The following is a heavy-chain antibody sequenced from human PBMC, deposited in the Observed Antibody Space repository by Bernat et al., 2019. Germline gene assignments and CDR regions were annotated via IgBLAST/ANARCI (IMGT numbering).Heavy chain of an antibody. Sequence: EVQLVESGGGLVQPGGSLRLSCAASGFTFSSYWMSWVRQAPGKGLEWVANIKQDGSEKYYVDSVKGRFTISRDNAKKSVYLQMKSLRAEDTAVYYCATLVVPGYHSYMDVWGKGTTVTVSS. CDR1: GFTFSSYW. D-gene: IGHD2-2*01. CDR2: IKQDGSEK. CDR3: ATLVVPGYHSYMDV. J-gene: IGHJ6*03. V-gene: IGHV3-7*01.